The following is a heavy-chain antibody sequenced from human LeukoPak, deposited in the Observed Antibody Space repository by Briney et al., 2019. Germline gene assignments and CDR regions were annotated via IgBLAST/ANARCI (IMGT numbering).Heavy chain of an antibody. J-gene: IGHJ5*02. V-gene: IGHV1-18*01. CDR2: ISAYNGDT. Sequence: ASVKVSCKASGYTFTNYGISWVRQAPGQGLEWMGWISAYNGDTSYAQKLQGRVTMTTDTSTSTAYMELRSLRSDDTAVYYCARDSSGAGVDWFDPWGQGTLVTVSS. CDR3: ARDSSGAGVDWFDP. D-gene: IGHD6-6*01. CDR1: GYTFTNYG.